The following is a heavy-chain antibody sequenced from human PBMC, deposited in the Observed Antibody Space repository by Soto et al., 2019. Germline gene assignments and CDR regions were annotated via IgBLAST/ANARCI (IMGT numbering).Heavy chain of an antibody. V-gene: IGHV3-23*01. CDR2: ISSSGGST. Sequence: EVPLLESGGGLVQPGGSLRLSCAASGFTFSSYAMSWVRQAPGKGMEWVAAISSSGGSTYYADSVKGRFTISRDNSKSRLYLQMNSLRAEDAAVYYCAKDLVGSNADYFDYWGQGTLVTVSS. CDR3: AKDLVGSNADYFDY. CDR1: GFTFSSYA. D-gene: IGHD2-15*01. J-gene: IGHJ4*02.